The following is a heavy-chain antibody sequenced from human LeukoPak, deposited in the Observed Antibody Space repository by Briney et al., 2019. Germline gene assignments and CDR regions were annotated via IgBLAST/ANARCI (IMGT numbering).Heavy chain of an antibody. CDR2: IYYSGST. CDR1: GGSISSSSYY. Sequence: ASETLSLTCTVSGGSISSSSYYWGWIRQPPGKGLEWIGSIYYSGSTYYNPSLKSRVTISVDTSKNQFSLKLSSVTAADTAVYYCARGGKDSSSWYHYFVYWGQGTLVTVSS. V-gene: IGHV4-39*01. J-gene: IGHJ4*02. D-gene: IGHD6-13*01. CDR3: ARGGKDSSSWYHYFVY.